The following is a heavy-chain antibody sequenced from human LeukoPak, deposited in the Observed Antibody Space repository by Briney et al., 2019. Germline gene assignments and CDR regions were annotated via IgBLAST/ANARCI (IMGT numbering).Heavy chain of an antibody. Sequence: ASVKVSCKASGYTFTSYNINWVRQATGQGLEWMGWMNPNSGNTGYAQKFQGRVTMTRDTSISTAYMELSSLRSEDTAVYYCAREKIWGYDFWSCYYDYYYYYMDVWGKGTTITVSS. D-gene: IGHD3-3*01. V-gene: IGHV1-8*01. CDR1: GYTFTSYN. CDR2: MNPNSGNT. CDR3: AREKIWGYDFWSCYYDYYYYYMDV. J-gene: IGHJ6*03.